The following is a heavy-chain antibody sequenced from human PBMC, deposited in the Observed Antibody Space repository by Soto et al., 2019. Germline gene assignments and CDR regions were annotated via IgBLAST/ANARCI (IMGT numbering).Heavy chain of an antibody. CDR3: AKDLWFGEYGMDV. V-gene: IGHV3-23*01. CDR2: ISGSGGST. CDR1: GFTFSSYA. Sequence: PGGSLRLSCAASGFTFSSYAMSWVRQAPGKGLEWVSAISGSGGSTYYADSVKGRFTISRDNSENTLYLQMNSLRAEDTAVYYCAKDLWFGEYGMDVWGQGTTVTVSS. J-gene: IGHJ6*02. D-gene: IGHD3-10*01.